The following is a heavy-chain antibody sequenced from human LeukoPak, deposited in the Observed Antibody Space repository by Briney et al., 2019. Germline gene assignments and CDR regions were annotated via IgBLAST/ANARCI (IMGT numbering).Heavy chain of an antibody. D-gene: IGHD3-3*02. J-gene: IGHJ6*03. V-gene: IGHV3-21*01. CDR1: GLTFSTSG. CDR3: ARYGPFLEWLSYYYYYYMDV. Sequence: GGSLRLSCTASGLTFSTSGFNWVRQAPGKGLEWVASIGPTGSDRYHADSIKGRFTISRDNAKNSLYLQMNSLRAEDTAVYYCARYGPFLEWLSYYYYYYMDVWGKGTTVTVSS. CDR2: IGPTGSDR.